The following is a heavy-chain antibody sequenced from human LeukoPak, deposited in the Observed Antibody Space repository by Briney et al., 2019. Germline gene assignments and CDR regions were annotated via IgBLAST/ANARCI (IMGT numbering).Heavy chain of an antibody. Sequence: GGSLRLSCAASGFTFSSSAMSWVRQAPGKGLEWVSAISNNGGYTYYADSVQGRFTISRDNSKSTLCLQMNSLRAEDTAVYYCASSSGYCYSAVAYWGQGTLVTVSS. CDR3: ASSSGYCYSAVAY. J-gene: IGHJ4*02. CDR2: ISNNGGYT. V-gene: IGHV3-23*01. CDR1: GFTFSSSA. D-gene: IGHD3-22*01.